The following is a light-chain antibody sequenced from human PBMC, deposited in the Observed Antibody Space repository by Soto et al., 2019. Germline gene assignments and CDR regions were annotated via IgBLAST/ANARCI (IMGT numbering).Light chain of an antibody. CDR1: SSDVGGYNY. Sequence: QSVLTQPASVSGSPGQSITISCTGTSSDVGGYNYVSWYQQHPGKAPKLMIHDVSDRPSGVSNRFSGSKSGNTASLTISGLQAEDEADYYCSSYTSGFYVFGTGTKVTVL. V-gene: IGLV2-14*01. J-gene: IGLJ1*01. CDR3: SSYTSGFYV. CDR2: DVS.